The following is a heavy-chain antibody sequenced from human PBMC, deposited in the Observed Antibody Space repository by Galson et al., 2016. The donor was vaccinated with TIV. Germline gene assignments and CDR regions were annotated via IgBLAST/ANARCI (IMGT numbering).Heavy chain of an antibody. V-gene: IGHV3-48*04. CDR3: ARPGNYDGDRRGAFDL. Sequence: SLRLSCAASGFTFSSWHMGWVRQAPWEGLEWISFITYTSATIYYADSVKGRFTVSRDNAKNSLYLQMNSLRAEDTAVYYCARPGNYDGDRRGAFDLWGQGTMVTVSP. J-gene: IGHJ3*01. D-gene: IGHD4-23*01. CDR2: ITYTSATI. CDR1: GFTFSSWH.